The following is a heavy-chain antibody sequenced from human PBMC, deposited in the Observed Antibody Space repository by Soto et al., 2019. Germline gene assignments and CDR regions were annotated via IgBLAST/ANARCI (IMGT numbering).Heavy chain of an antibody. J-gene: IGHJ6*02. CDR1: GHGFTRSY. V-gene: IGHV5-51*01. Sequence: KITCKASGHGFTRSYIGRFRQMHGKGLEWMGIIYPGDSETRYSPSFQGQVTISAEKSISTAYLQWSSLKASDTAMYYCARLGSYYGMDVWGQGTTVTVS. CDR2: IYPGDSET. CDR3: ARLGSYYGMDV.